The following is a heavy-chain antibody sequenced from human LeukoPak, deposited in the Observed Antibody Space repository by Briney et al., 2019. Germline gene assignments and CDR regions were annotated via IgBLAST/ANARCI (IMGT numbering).Heavy chain of an antibody. CDR1: GFTFSDYY. Sequence: GSLRLSCAASGFTFSDYYMTWIRQIPGKGLEWVSYISSGSTYTNYANSVKGGFTISRDNAKNSLYLQMSSLRAEETAVYYCARGMYSRSSGAYYFDYWGQGILVIVFS. J-gene: IGHJ4*02. V-gene: IGHV3-11*06. CDR2: ISSGSTYT. CDR3: ARGMYSRSSGAYYFDY. D-gene: IGHD6-6*01.